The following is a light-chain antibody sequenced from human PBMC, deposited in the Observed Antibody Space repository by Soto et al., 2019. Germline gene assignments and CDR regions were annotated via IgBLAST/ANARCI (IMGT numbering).Light chain of an antibody. CDR1: QRVSSTY. V-gene: IGKV3-20*01. J-gene: IGKJ1*01. CDR3: QQYGSSPQT. CDR2: GAS. Sequence: EIVLTQSPGTLSLSPGERATLSCRASQRVSSTYLAWYQQKPGQAPRLLIYGASSRATGIPDRFTGSGSGTDFSLTISRLDPEDFAVYYCQQYGSSPQTFGQGTKVEIK.